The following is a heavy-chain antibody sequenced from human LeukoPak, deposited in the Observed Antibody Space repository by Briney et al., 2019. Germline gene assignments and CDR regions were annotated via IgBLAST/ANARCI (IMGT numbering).Heavy chain of an antibody. CDR1: GFTFSRYW. J-gene: IGHJ4*02. CDR3: ASNIMGYQLLVFDY. Sequence: GGSLRLSCAASGFTFSRYWMSWVRQAPGKGLEWVATIKQDGREEYSVDSVKGRFTISRDNAKNSLYLQMNSLRAEDTAVYYCASNIMGYQLLVFDYWGQGTLVTVSS. CDR2: IKQDGREE. V-gene: IGHV3-7*03. D-gene: IGHD2-2*01.